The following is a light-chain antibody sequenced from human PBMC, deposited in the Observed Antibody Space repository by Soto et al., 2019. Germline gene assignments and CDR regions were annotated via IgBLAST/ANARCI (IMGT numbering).Light chain of an antibody. CDR2: DAS. CDR1: QTFSSH. CDR3: PQRSNWPPVIT. J-gene: IGKJ5*01. Sequence: EIVLTQSPATLSLSPGERATLSCRASQTFSSHLAWYQQKPGQAPRLLIYDASKRATGIPARFSGRGSGTDFTLPLSSLEPEDFAVYYCPQRSNWPPVITFGQGTRLEIK. V-gene: IGKV3-11*01.